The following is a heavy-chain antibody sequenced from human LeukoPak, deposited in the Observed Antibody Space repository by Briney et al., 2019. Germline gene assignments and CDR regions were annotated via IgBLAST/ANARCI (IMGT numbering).Heavy chain of an antibody. D-gene: IGHD6-19*01. CDR1: GFTFSNYA. CDR3: TSELRGSSFDFDY. Sequence: PGKSLRLSCAASGFTFSNYAMHWVRQAPGQGLEWVAFISYDGGEKYYADSAKGRFTISRDNSENTLYLQMNSLRAEDTALYYCTSELRGSSFDFDYWGQGALVTVSS. V-gene: IGHV3-30*04. CDR2: ISYDGGEK. J-gene: IGHJ4*02.